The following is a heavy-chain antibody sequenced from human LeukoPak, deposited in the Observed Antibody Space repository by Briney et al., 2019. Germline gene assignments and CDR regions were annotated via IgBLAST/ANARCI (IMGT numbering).Heavy chain of an antibody. Sequence: SETLSLTCTVSGGSISSSSYYWGWSRQPPGKGLEWIGSIYYSGSTYYNPSLKSRVTISVDTSKNQFSLKLSSVTAADTAVYYCARRPLTAMDHWYFDYWGQGTLVTVSS. V-gene: IGHV4-39*01. J-gene: IGHJ4*02. CDR1: GGSISSSSYY. D-gene: IGHD5-18*01. CDR2: IYYSGST. CDR3: ARRPLTAMDHWYFDY.